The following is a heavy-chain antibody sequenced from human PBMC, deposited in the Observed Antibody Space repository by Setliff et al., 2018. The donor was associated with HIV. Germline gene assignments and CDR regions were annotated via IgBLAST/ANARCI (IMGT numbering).Heavy chain of an antibody. CDR1: GGSIINYF. J-gene: IGHJ4*02. Sequence: PSETLSLTCTVSGGSIINYFWSWIRLPPRKRLEWIGYIYYSGSTDYNPSLKSRVTISVDTSKSQVSLKLSSVTAADTAVYYCARGEFYCGTDCYWSSFDYWGQGSLVTVSS. D-gene: IGHD2-21*02. CDR3: ARGEFYCGTDCYWSSFDY. CDR2: IYYSGST. V-gene: IGHV4-59*01.